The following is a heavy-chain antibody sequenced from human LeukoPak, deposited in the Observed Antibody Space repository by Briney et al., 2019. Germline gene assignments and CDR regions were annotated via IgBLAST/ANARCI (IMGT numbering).Heavy chain of an antibody. V-gene: IGHV3-66*01. CDR3: ARGSPFDD. J-gene: IGHJ4*02. Sequence: GGSLRLPCEVSGFNVSANYLSWVRQAPGKGLVWVSGIYSGGSTYYADSVKGRFTISRDIPKNMVYLQMISLRAEDTAVYYCARGSPFDDWGQGTLVSVSS. CDR1: GFNVSANY. D-gene: IGHD1-26*01. CDR2: IYSGGST.